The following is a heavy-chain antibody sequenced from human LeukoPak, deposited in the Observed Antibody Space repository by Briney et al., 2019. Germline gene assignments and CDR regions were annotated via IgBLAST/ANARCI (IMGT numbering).Heavy chain of an antibody. V-gene: IGHV3-23*01. Sequence: GGSLRLSCAASGFTFSSYAMSWVRQAPGKGLEWVSAISGSGGSTYYADSVKGRFTISRDNSKNTLYLQMNSLRDEDTAVYYCAKAGWYDYYYGMDVWGQGTTDTVS. CDR3: AKAGWYDYYYGMDV. CDR1: GFTFSSYA. CDR2: ISGSGGST. J-gene: IGHJ6*02. D-gene: IGHD6-19*01.